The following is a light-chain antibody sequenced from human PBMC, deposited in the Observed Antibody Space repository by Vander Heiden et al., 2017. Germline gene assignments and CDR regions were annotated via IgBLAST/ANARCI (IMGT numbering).Light chain of an antibody. Sequence: DVQMTQSPSSLSASVGDRVTITCRASESIRSYLNWYRQKPGKAPDLLIYGASSLHSGVPSRFSGSGSGTDFTLTIISLQPEDFATYYCQQSDSAPVTFGPGTKLEIK. J-gene: IGKJ2*01. CDR1: ESIRSY. CDR2: GAS. V-gene: IGKV1-39*01. CDR3: QQSDSAPVT.